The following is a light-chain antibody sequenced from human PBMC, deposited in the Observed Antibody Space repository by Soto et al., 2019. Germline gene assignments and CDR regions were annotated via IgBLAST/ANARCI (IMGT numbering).Light chain of an antibody. Sequence: EIVMTQSPATLSVSPGERATLSCRASQSVSSNLAWYQQKPGQAPRLLIYGASTRATGIPARFSGSGSGTEFILTISSLQSEDFAVYYCQHYNIWPPWTFGQGTKVEIK. CDR1: QSVSSN. V-gene: IGKV3-15*01. CDR3: QHYNIWPPWT. J-gene: IGKJ1*01. CDR2: GAS.